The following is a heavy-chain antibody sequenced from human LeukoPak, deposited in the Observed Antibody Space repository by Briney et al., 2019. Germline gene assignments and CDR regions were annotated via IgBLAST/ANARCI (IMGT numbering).Heavy chain of an antibody. Sequence: GGSLRLSCAASGCTFRSFWMHWVRQPPGKGLLWVSRINSDGSSTTYADSMKGRFTISRDNTKNTLYLQMKSLRAVATAVYYCAITLGLPSALDPWGQGTLVTVSS. CDR3: AITLGLPSALDP. J-gene: IGHJ5*02. CDR1: GCTFRSFW. CDR2: INSDGSST. V-gene: IGHV3-74*01. D-gene: IGHD2-2*01.